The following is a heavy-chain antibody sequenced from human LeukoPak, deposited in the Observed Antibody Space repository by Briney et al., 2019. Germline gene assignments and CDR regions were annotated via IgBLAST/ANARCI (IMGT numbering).Heavy chain of an antibody. V-gene: IGHV3-30*18. D-gene: IGHD3-10*02. J-gene: IGHJ6*04. CDR3: AELGITMIGGV. CDR1: GFTFSSYG. Sequence: GRSLRLSCTASGFTFSSYGMHWVRQAPGKGLEWVAVISYDGSNKYYADSVKGRFTISRDNSKNTLYLQMNSLRAEDTAVYYCAELGITMIGGVWGKGTTVTISS. CDR2: ISYDGSNK.